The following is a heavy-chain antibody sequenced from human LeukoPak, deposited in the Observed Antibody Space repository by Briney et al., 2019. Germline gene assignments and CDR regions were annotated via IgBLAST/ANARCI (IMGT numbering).Heavy chain of an antibody. CDR1: GGSISSSSYY. Sequence: SETLSLTCTVSGGSISSSSYYWGWIRQPPGKGLEWIGSIYYSGSTYYNPSLKSRVTISVDTSKNQFSLKLSSVTAADTAVYYCARVDYYYYYMDVWGQGTTVTVSS. CDR2: IYYSGST. J-gene: IGHJ6*03. CDR3: ARVDYYYYYMDV. V-gene: IGHV4-39*07.